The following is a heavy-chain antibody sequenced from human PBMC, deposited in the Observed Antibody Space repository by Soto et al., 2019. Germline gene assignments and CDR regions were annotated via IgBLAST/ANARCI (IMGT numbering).Heavy chain of an antibody. J-gene: IGHJ4*02. V-gene: IGHV1-69*13. Sequence: SVKVSCKASGGTFRSYAISWVRQAPGRGREWMGGIIPIFGTANYAQKFQGRVTITADESTSTAYMELSSLRSEDTAVYSCARTQGLPGECGDGHNYYSWPELDYWGQGTLVTVSS. D-gene: IGHD3-22*01. CDR2: IIPIFGTA. CDR1: GGTFRSYA. CDR3: ARTQGLPGECGDGHNYYSWPELDY.